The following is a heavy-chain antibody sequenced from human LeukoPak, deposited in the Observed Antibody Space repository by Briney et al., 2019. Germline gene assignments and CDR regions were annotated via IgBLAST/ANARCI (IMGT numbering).Heavy chain of an antibody. D-gene: IGHD3-10*01. CDR3: ARGLVLLWFGELHNWFDP. CDR2: INHSGST. CDR1: GGSFSGYY. J-gene: IGHJ5*02. Sequence: SETLSLTCAVYGGSFSGYYWSWIRQPPGKGLEWIGEINHSGSTNYKPSLKSRVTISVDTSKNQFSLKLSSVTAADTAVYYCARGLVLLWFGELHNWFDPWGQGTLVTVSS. V-gene: IGHV4-34*01.